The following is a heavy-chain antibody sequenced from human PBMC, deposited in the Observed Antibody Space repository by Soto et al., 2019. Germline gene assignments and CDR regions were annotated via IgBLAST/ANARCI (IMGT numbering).Heavy chain of an antibody. CDR1: GYSFTSYW. CDR2: IYPGDSDT. J-gene: IGHJ6*02. Sequence: GESLKLSCKGSGYSFTSYWIGWVRQMPGKGLEWMGIIYPGDSDTRYSPSFQGQVTISADKSISTAYLQWSSLKASDTAMYYCARSQYYDSSGYYFYYYGMDVWGQGTTVTSP. D-gene: IGHD3-22*01. CDR3: ARSQYYDSSGYYFYYYGMDV. V-gene: IGHV5-51*01.